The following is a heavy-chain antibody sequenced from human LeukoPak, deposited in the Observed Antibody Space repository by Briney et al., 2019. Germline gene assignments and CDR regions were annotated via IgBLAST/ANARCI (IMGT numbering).Heavy chain of an antibody. D-gene: IGHD6-6*01. V-gene: IGHV4-39*01. J-gene: IGHJ4*02. CDR3: ARYGIAARPTDY. CDR1: GGFISSSSYY. CDR2: IYYSGST. Sequence: PSEALSLTCTVSGGFISSSSYYWGWIPQPPGKGVEWIGSIYYSGSTYYNPSLKSRVAISVDTSKNQFSLKLSSVTAADTAVYYCARYGIAARPTDYWGQGTLVTVSS.